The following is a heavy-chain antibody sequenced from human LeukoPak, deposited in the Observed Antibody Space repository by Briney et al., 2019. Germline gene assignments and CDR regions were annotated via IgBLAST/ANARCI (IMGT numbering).Heavy chain of an antibody. CDR1: GFTVSSNY. Sequence: GGSLRLSCAASGFTVSSNYMSWVRQAPGKGLEWVSVIYSGGSTYYADSVKGRFTISRDNSKSTLHLQMDSLRAEDSALYYCAKWPEGATPKFHHWGQGTLVTVSS. CDR3: AKWPEGATPKFHH. D-gene: IGHD1-26*01. CDR2: IYSGGST. V-gene: IGHV3-53*01. J-gene: IGHJ4*02.